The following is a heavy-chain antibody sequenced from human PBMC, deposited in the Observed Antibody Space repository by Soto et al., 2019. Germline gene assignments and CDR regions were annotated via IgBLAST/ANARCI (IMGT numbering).Heavy chain of an antibody. Sequence: ASVKVSCKASGGTFSSYAISWVRQAPGQGLEWMGIINPSCGSTSYAQKFQGRVTMTRDTSTSTVYMELSSLRSEDTAVYYCARESTLRYFDWLLHAFDIWGQGTMVTVSS. D-gene: IGHD3-9*01. V-gene: IGHV1-46*03. CDR1: GGTFSSYA. CDR2: INPSCGST. CDR3: ARESTLRYFDWLLHAFDI. J-gene: IGHJ3*02.